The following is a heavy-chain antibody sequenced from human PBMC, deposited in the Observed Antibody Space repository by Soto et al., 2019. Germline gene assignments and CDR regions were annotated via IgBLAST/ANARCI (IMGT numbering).Heavy chain of an antibody. CDR2: ISGSGGST. J-gene: IGHJ5*02. CDR1: GFTFTSHA. CDR3: AKRIEAAGAWFDP. V-gene: IGHV3-23*01. Sequence: GGSLRLSCAASGFTFTSHAMSWVRQAPGKGLEWVSAISGSGGSTYYADSVKGRFTISRDNSKNTLYLQMNSLRAEDTAVYYCAKRIEAAGAWFDPWGQGTLVTVSS. D-gene: IGHD6-13*01.